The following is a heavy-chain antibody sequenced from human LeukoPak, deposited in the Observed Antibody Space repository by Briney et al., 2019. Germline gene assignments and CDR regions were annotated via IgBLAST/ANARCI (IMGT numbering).Heavy chain of an antibody. Sequence: SETLSLTCTVSGYFSTSYYWGWIRQPPGKGLEWIASIYHSGSTYYNPSLKSRVTISVDTSKNQFSLKLSSVTAADTALYYCARDPWGIASSRLFDYWGQGTLVTVSS. J-gene: IGHJ4*02. CDR2: IYHSGST. CDR1: GYFSTSYY. D-gene: IGHD6-13*01. V-gene: IGHV4-38-2*02. CDR3: ARDPWGIASSRLFDY.